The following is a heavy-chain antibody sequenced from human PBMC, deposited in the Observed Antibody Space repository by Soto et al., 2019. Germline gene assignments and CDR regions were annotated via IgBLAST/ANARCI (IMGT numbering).Heavy chain of an antibody. CDR1: GFTFSSEG. D-gene: IGHD1-7*01. Sequence: SGGSLRLSCAASGFTFSSEGMHWVRQAPGKGLEWVAVISYDGSYQYYVDSVKGRFTISRDNSKNTLYLQMNSLRAEDTAVYYCAKDEISKTIRGDAFNFWGQGTMVTVSS. CDR2: ISYDGSYQ. V-gene: IGHV3-30*18. J-gene: IGHJ3*01. CDR3: AKDEISKTIRGDAFNF.